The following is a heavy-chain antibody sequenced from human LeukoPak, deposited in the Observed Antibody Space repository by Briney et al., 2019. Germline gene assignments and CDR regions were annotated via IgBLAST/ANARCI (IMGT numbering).Heavy chain of an antibody. CDR1: GYTFTGYY. CDR3: ARGCGDRGRVLHPFSQPTDY. J-gene: IGHJ4*02. D-gene: IGHD1-14*01. V-gene: IGHV1-2*02. Sequence: GASVKVSCKASGYTFTGYYMHWVRQAPGQGLEWMGWINPNSGGTNYAQKFQGRVTMTRDTSISTAYMELSRLRSDDTAVYYCARGCGDRGRVLHPFSQPTDYWGQGTLVTVSS. CDR2: INPNSGGT.